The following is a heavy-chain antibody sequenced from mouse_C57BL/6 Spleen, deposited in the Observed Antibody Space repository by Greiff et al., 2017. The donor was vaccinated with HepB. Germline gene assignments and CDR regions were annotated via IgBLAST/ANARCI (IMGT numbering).Heavy chain of an antibody. CDR3: AKTAQAPFAY. Sequence: QVQLKESGPELVKPGASVKISCKASGYAFSSSWMNWVKQRPGTGLEWIGRIYPGDGDTNYNGKFKGKATLTADKSSSTAYMQLSILTSEYSAVYFCAKTAQAPFAYWGQGTLVTVSA. J-gene: IGHJ3*01. CDR2: IYPGDGDT. CDR1: GYAFSSSW. D-gene: IGHD3-2*02. V-gene: IGHV1-82*01.